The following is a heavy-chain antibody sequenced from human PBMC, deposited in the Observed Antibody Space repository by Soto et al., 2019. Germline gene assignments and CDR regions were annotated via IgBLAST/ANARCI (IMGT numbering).Heavy chain of an antibody. CDR2: ISYDGSNK. D-gene: IGHD6-6*01. V-gene: IGHV3-30-3*01. CDR3: ARISIEYSSSIGP. J-gene: IGHJ5*02. CDR1: GFTFSSYA. Sequence: QVQLVESGGGVVQPGRSLRLSCAASGFTFSSYAMHWVRQAPGKGLAWVAVISYDGSNKYYADSVKGRFTFSRDNSKDTLYLQRNSLRAEDTAVYYWARISIEYSSSIGPWGQGTLVTLSS.